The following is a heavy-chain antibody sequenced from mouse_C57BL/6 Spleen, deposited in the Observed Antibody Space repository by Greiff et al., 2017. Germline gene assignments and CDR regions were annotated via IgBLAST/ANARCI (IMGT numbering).Heavy chain of an antibody. Sequence: EVHLVESGPGLVKPSQSLSLTCSVTGYSITSGYYWNWIRQFPGNKLEWMGYISYDGSNNYNPSLKNRISITRDTSKNQFFLKLNSVTTEDTATYYCARGRGYDGYWYFDVWGTGTTVTVSS. CDR3: ARGRGYDGYWYFDV. CDR2: ISYDGSN. J-gene: IGHJ1*03. CDR1: GYSITSGYY. V-gene: IGHV3-6*01. D-gene: IGHD2-3*01.